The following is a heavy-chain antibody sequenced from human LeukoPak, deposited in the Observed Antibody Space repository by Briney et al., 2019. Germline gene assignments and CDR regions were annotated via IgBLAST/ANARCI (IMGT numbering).Heavy chain of an antibody. D-gene: IGHD1-14*01. Sequence: PGGSLRLSCAGSGFPFSSHGMNWVRQAPGKGLEWVSGISPGGPTYYADSVKGRFTISRDDSKNTLCLQMNSLRAEDTAVYYCARPGITGTTGGNYYYYMDVWGKGTTVTVSS. CDR2: ISPGGPT. J-gene: IGHJ6*03. CDR1: GFPFSSHG. V-gene: IGHV3-23*01. CDR3: ARPGITGTTGGNYYYYMDV.